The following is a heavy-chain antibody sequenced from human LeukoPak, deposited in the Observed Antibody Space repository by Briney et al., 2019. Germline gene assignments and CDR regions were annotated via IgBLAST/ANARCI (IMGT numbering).Heavy chain of an antibody. Sequence: ASVKVSCKASGYTFTGYYMHWVRQAPGQGLEWMGRINPNSGGTNYAQKFQGRVTMTRDTSISTAYMELSRLRSDDTAVYYCSREKVRQSGMDVWGQGTTVTVSS. CDR2: INPNSGGT. CDR3: SREKVRQSGMDV. J-gene: IGHJ6*02. CDR1: GYTFTGYY. D-gene: IGHD2-2*01. V-gene: IGHV1-2*06.